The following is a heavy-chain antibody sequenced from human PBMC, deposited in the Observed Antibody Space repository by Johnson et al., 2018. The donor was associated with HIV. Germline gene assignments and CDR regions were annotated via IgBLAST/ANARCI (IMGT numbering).Heavy chain of an antibody. V-gene: IGHV3-30-3*01. CDR1: GFTFSSYG. Sequence: VQLVESGGVVVQPGGSLRLSCAASGFTFSSYGMHWVRQAPGKGLEWVAVISYDGTKKYYADSVKGRFTISRDNSKNTLYLQMNSLRAEDTAVYYCARDDLRDTGAFYIWGPGTMVTVSS. D-gene: IGHD2-8*02. CDR2: ISYDGTKK. CDR3: ARDDLRDTGAFYI. J-gene: IGHJ3*02.